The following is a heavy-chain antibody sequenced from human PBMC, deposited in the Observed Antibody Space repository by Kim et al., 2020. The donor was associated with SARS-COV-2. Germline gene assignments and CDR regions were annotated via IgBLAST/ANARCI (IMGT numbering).Heavy chain of an antibody. J-gene: IGHJ5*02. V-gene: IGHV3-23*01. Sequence: GGSLRLSCAASGFSFSSYAMSWVRQASGKGLEWVSGMSGSGYSTYYADSVKGRFTISRDNSKNTLDLQMNSLRAEDTAVYYCARGRDRNHVGPFDPWGQGTLVSVSS. D-gene: IGHD3-10*02. CDR3: ARGRDRNHVGPFDP. CDR1: GFSFSSYA. CDR2: MSGSGYST.